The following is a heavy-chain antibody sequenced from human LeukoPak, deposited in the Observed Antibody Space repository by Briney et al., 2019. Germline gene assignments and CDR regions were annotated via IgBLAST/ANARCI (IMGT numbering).Heavy chain of an antibody. D-gene: IGHD6-13*01. CDR2: INPSGGST. CDR3: ARGSAKQLGPFSY. CDR1: GYTFTSYG. J-gene: IGHJ4*02. Sequence: GASVKVSCKASGYTFTSYGISWVRQAPGQGLEWMGIINPSGGSTSYAQKFQGRVTMTRDTSTSTVYMELSSLRSEDTAVYYCARGSAKQLGPFSYWGQGTLVTVSS. V-gene: IGHV1-46*03.